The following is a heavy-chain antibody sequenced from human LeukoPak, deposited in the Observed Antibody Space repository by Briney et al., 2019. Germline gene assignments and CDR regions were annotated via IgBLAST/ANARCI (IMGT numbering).Heavy chain of an antibody. CDR1: GFTFSSYS. Sequence: GGSLRLSCAASGFTFSSYSMNWVRQAPGKGLEWVAFIRYDGSNKYYADSVKGRFTISRDNSKNTLYLQMNSLRAEDTAVYYCVKDQKKGYSYGYVFYYYYMDVWGKGTTVTISS. CDR2: IRYDGSNK. CDR3: VKDQKKGYSYGYVFYYYYMDV. V-gene: IGHV3-30*02. J-gene: IGHJ6*03. D-gene: IGHD5-18*01.